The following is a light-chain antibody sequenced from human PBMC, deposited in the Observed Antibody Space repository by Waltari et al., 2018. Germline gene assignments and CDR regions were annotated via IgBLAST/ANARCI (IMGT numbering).Light chain of an antibody. CDR2: GAS. CDR1: QSISSN. Sequence: RVMTQSPATLSVSPGQRVTLSCRASQSISSNLAWYQQKPGQAPRLLIYGASTRAAGIPARFSGSGSGTEFTLTISSLQSEDFALYYCQQYNNWPPRFTFGPGTRVDVK. CDR3: QQYNNWPPRFT. V-gene: IGKV3-15*01. J-gene: IGKJ3*01.